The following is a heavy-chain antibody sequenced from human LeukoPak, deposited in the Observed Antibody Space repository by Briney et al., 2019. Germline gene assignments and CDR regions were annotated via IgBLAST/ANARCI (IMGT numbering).Heavy chain of an antibody. CDR2: ISNSGRNT. V-gene: IGHV3-23*01. D-gene: IGHD2-21*02. Sequence: GGSLRLSCAASGLTFSSYTLSWVRQAPGKGLEWVSTISNSGRNTFYTDSVKGRFTISRDNSKNTLYLQMNSLRAGDTAVYSCARARGYCAADCSRYAFDYWGQGTLVTLSS. CDR1: GLTFSSYT. CDR3: ARARGYCAADCSRYAFDY. J-gene: IGHJ4*02.